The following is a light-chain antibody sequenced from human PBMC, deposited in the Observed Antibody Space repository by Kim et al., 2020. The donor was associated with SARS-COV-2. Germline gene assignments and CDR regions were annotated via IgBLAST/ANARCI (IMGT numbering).Light chain of an antibody. CDR2: QDN. V-gene: IGLV3-1*01. CDR3: QAWDSSTHNYV. CDR1: ILGVKY. J-gene: IGLJ1*01. Sequence: PAQTPSMTCSAYILGVKYVSWYQQKPGQTPVVVISQDNQRPAAIPERFSGSTSGNTATLTISGTQAMDEADYYCQAWDSSTHNYVFGAGTKVTVL.